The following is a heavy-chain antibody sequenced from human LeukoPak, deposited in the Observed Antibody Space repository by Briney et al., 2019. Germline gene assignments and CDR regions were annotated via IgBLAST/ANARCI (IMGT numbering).Heavy chain of an antibody. Sequence: ASVKVSCKASGYTFTGYYMHGVRQAPGQGLEWMGWINPNSGGTNYAQKFQGRATMTRDTSISTAYMELSRLRSDDTAVYYCARVNTMIVDSDVWGQGTTVTVSS. D-gene: IGHD3-22*01. J-gene: IGHJ6*02. CDR3: ARVNTMIVDSDV. V-gene: IGHV1-2*02. CDR2: INPNSGGT. CDR1: GYTFTGYY.